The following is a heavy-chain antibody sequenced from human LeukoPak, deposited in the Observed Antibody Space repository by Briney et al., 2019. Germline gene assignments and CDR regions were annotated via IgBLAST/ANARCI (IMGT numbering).Heavy chain of an antibody. J-gene: IGHJ5*02. Sequence: GGSLRLSCAASGFTFSSYSMNWVRQAPGKGLEWVSSISSSSSYIYYADSVKGRFTISRDNAKNSLYLQMDSLRAEDTAAYYCARESLYCSSTSCALNNWFDPWGQGTLVTVSS. CDR3: ARESLYCSSTSCALNNWFDP. V-gene: IGHV3-21*01. CDR2: ISSSSSYI. D-gene: IGHD2-2*01. CDR1: GFTFSSYS.